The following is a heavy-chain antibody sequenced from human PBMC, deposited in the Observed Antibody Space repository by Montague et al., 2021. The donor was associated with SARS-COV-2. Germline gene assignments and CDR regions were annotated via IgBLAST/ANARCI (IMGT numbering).Heavy chain of an antibody. CDR3: ARQVGTMIVVVIIKLRYYFDY. CDR1: GGSISSSSYY. J-gene: IGHJ4*02. Sequence: SETLSLICTVSGGSISSSSYYWGWIRQPPGKGLEWIGSIYYSGSTYYNPSLKSRVTISVDTSKNQFSLKLSPVTAADTAVYYCARQVGTMIVVVIIKLRYYFDYWGQGTLVTVSS. CDR2: IYYSGST. D-gene: IGHD3-22*01. V-gene: IGHV4-39*01.